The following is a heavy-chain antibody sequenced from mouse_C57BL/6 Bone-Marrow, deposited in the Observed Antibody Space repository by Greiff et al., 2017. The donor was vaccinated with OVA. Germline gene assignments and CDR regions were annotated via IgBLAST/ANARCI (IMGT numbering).Heavy chain of an antibody. Sequence: EVQVVESGGDLVKPGGSLKLSCAASGFTFSSYGMSWVRQTPDKRLEWVATISSGGSYTYYPDSVKGRFTISRDNAKNTLYLQMSSLKSEDTAMYYCARQRFHDGYPYYAMDYWGQGTSVTVSS. D-gene: IGHD2-3*01. J-gene: IGHJ4*01. CDR3: ARQRFHDGYPYYAMDY. V-gene: IGHV5-6*01. CDR2: ISSGGSYT. CDR1: GFTFSSYG.